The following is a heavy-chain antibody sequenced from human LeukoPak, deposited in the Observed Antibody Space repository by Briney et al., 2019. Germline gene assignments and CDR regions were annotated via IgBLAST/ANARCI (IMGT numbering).Heavy chain of an antibody. CDR3: ARGPPTPSNYARSSWIGGSDY. CDR2: IIPILGIA. Sequence: PVNVSCKASGGTFSSYAISWVRQAPGQGLEWMGRIIPILGIANYAQKFQGRVTITADKSTSTAYMELSSLRSEDTAVYYCARGPPTPSNYARSSWIGGSDYWGQGTLVTVSS. D-gene: IGHD1-7*01. J-gene: IGHJ4*02. CDR1: GGTFSSYA. V-gene: IGHV1-69*04.